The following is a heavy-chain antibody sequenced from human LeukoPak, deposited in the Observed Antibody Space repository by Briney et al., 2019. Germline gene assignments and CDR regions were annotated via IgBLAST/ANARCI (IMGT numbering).Heavy chain of an antibody. J-gene: IGHJ6*03. Sequence: ASVKVSCKASGYTFTSYDINWVRQATGQGLGWMGWMNPNSGNTGYAQKFQGRVTMTRNTSISTAYMELSSLRSEDTAVYYCARVAVGSSSEPHYYYYMDVWGTGTTVTVSS. CDR1: GYTFTSYD. CDR2: MNPNSGNT. D-gene: IGHD6-6*01. CDR3: ARVAVGSSSEPHYYYYMDV. V-gene: IGHV1-8*01.